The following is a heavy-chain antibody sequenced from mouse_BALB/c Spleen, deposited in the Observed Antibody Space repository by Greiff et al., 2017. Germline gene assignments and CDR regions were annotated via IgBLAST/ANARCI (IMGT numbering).Heavy chain of an antibody. D-gene: IGHD1-2*01. Sequence: EVQGVESGGGLVKPGGSLKLSCAASGFTFSSYTMSWVRQTPEKRLEWVATISSGGSYTYYPDSVKGRFTISRDNAKNTLYLQMSSLKSEDTAMYYCTRDPAGDWYFDVWGAGTTVTVSS. V-gene: IGHV5-6-4*01. CDR3: TRDPAGDWYFDV. CDR1: GFTFSSYT. J-gene: IGHJ1*01. CDR2: ISSGGSYT.